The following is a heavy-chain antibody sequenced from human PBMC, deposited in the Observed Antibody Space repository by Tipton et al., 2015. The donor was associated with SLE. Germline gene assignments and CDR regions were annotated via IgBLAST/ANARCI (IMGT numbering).Heavy chain of an antibody. V-gene: IGHV3-7*01. Sequence: GSLRLSCAASGFTFSSYWMTWVRQAPGKGLEWVANIKQDGSEKYYVDSVKGRFTISRDNAKNSLYLQMNSLRAEDTAVYYCATDQGDSSDYSYYYYAMDVWGQGTTVTVSS. J-gene: IGHJ6*02. CDR3: ATDQGDSSDYSYYYYAMDV. D-gene: IGHD3-22*01. CDR1: GFTFSSYW. CDR2: IKQDGSEK.